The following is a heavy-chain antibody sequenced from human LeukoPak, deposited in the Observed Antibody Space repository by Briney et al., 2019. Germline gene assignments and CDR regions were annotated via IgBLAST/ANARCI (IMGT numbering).Heavy chain of an antibody. CDR2: ISGSGGST. V-gene: IGHV3-23*01. CDR3: AKSGGLSGSGRLAMDV. J-gene: IGHJ6*02. D-gene: IGHD3-10*01. CDR1: GFAFSTYA. Sequence: GGSLRLSCAASGFAFSTYAMSWVRLAPGKGLEWVSGISGSGGSTSYADSVKGRFTSSRDNSNNTLYVQMNSLRVKDTAVYYCAKSGGLSGSGRLAMDVWGQGTTVTVSS.